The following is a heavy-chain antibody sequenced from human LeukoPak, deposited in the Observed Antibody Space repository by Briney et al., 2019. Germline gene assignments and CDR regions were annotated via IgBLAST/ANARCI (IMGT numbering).Heavy chain of an antibody. CDR2: ISAYNGNT. Sequence: GSVKGSCKGSGYTLTSYGFSWVGQAPGQGGEGVGWISAYNGNTNYAQKLQGRVTMTTDTSTSTAYMELRSLRSDDTAVYYCARDDTMVRGAIDYWGQGTLVTVSS. CDR1: GYTLTSYG. D-gene: IGHD3-10*01. V-gene: IGHV1-18*01. CDR3: ARDDTMVRGAIDY. J-gene: IGHJ4*02.